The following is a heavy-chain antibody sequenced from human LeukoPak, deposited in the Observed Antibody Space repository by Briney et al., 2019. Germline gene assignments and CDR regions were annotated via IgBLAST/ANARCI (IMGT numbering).Heavy chain of an antibody. D-gene: IGHD2-21*01. CDR1: GFTFSSYE. CDR3: AREKTACGGDCYDS. CDR2: ISSSGTPI. Sequence: GGSLRLSCAASGFTFSSYEMNWVRQAPGKGLEWVSYISSSGTPIHYADSVKGRFTISRDNAKNSLFLQMNSLRAEDTAVYYCAREKTACGGDCYDSWCQGTLVTVSS. V-gene: IGHV3-48*03. J-gene: IGHJ4*02.